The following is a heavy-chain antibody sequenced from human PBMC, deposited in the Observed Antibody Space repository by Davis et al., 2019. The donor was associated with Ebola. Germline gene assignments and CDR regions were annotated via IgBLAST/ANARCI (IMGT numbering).Heavy chain of an antibody. Sequence: GESLKISCAASGFTFSIHNMYWVRQAPGKGLEWVSYISGGSDTIHYADSVKGRFTISRDNAKNTVYLQMNDLRAEDTAVYYCAREGRVFALDYWGQGALVTVSS. CDR2: ISGGSDTI. CDR1: GFTFSIHN. J-gene: IGHJ4*02. D-gene: IGHD3-3*01. CDR3: AREGRVFALDY. V-gene: IGHV3-48*01.